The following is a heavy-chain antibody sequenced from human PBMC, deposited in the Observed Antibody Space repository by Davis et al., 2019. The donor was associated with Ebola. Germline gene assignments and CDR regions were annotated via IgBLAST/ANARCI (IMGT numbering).Heavy chain of an antibody. CDR2: IKEDGSEK. J-gene: IGHJ4*02. V-gene: IGHV3-7*01. D-gene: IGHD2-15*01. CDR3: ARGGQQYSFFDY. Sequence: ESLKISCAASGFTVSSYWMSWVRQAPGKGLEWVANIKEDGSEKYYVDSVKGRFTISRDNAKSSLYLQMNSLRAEDTAVYYCARGGQQYSFFDYWGQGSLVTVSS. CDR1: GFTVSSYW.